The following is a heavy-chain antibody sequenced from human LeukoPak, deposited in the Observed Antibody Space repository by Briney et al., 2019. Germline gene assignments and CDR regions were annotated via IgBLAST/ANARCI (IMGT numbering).Heavy chain of an antibody. CDR3: ARASGSSWYERRLHAYYYYMDV. J-gene: IGHJ6*03. D-gene: IGHD6-13*01. CDR2: IDYSGSP. Sequence: PSETLSLTCTVSGGSIISTTYYWGWIRQPPGEGLEWIGSIDYSGSPYYNPSLKSRVTISVDTSKNQFSLNLSSVTAADTAVYSCARASGSSWYERRLHAYYYYMDVWGKGTTVTVSS. CDR1: GGSIISTTYY. V-gene: IGHV4-39*07.